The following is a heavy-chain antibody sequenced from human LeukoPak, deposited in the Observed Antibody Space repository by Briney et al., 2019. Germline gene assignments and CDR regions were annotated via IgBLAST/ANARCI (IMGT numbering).Heavy chain of an antibody. Sequence: SMKVSCKASGGTFSSYAISWVRQAPGQGLEWMGGIIPIFGTANYAQKFQGRVTITADESTSTAYTELSSLRSEDTAVYYCARAHCSSTSCYLDYYDSSGYYYPGAFDIWGQGTMVTVSS. J-gene: IGHJ3*02. D-gene: IGHD3-22*01. CDR3: ARAHCSSTSCYLDYYDSSGYYYPGAFDI. CDR1: GGTFSSYA. CDR2: IIPIFGTA. V-gene: IGHV1-69*13.